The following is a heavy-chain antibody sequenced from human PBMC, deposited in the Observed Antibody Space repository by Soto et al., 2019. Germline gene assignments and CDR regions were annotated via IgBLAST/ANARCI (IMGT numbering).Heavy chain of an antibody. CDR3: AGRRVTIFGVVMASFDY. Sequence: GGSLRLSCAASGFTFSSYSMNWVRQAPGKGLEWVSYISSSSSTIYYADSVKGRFTISRDNAKNSLYLQMNSLRDEDTAVYYCAGRRVTIFGVVMASFDYWGQGTLVTVSS. CDR2: ISSSSSTI. V-gene: IGHV3-48*02. D-gene: IGHD3-3*01. CDR1: GFTFSSYS. J-gene: IGHJ4*02.